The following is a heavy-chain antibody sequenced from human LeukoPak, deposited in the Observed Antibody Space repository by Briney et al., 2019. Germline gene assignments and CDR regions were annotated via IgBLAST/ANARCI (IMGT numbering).Heavy chain of an antibody. CDR1: GGSISFGGYY. D-gene: IGHD2-21*02. CDR3: ARDSQIRLLLNDYDVFDV. V-gene: IGHV4-31*03. CDR2: MYDREKT. Sequence: PSETLSLTCTVSGGSISFGGYYWSWIRQLPGKGLEWIGYMYDREKTDYNPSLRSRVIISLDTSKNQFSLKLNSVTAADTAVYYCARDSQIRLLLNDYDVFDVWGQGTVVTVSS. J-gene: IGHJ3*01.